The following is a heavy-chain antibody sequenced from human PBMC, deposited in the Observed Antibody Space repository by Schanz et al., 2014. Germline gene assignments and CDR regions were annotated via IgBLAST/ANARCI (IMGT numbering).Heavy chain of an antibody. Sequence: EVHLVESGGGLVQPGGSLRLSCAASGFTFSSYAMSWVRQAPGKGLEWISYITYNGGTIYYADSVKGRFTISRDNSKNTLYLQMNSLRAEDTAVYYCAKGRFGELSAFDIWGQGTMXTVSS. D-gene: IGHD3-10*01. CDR1: GFTFSSYA. CDR3: AKGRFGELSAFDI. CDR2: ITYNGGTI. V-gene: IGHV3-23*04. J-gene: IGHJ3*02.